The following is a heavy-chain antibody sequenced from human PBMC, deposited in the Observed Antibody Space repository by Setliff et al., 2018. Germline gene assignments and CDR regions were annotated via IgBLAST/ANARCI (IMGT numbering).Heavy chain of an antibody. CDR1: GFTFSSYE. Sequence: LRLSCSASGFTFSSYEMNWVRQAPGKGLEWVSYISSSGSTIYYADSVKGRFTISRDNAKNSLYLQMNSLRAEDTAVYYCACPDILTGLYDYWGQGTLVTVSS. CDR2: ISSSGSTI. J-gene: IGHJ4*02. D-gene: IGHD3-9*01. V-gene: IGHV3-48*03. CDR3: ACPDILTGLYDY.